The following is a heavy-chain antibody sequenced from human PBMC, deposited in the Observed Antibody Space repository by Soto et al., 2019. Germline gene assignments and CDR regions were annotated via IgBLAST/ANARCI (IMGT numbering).Heavy chain of an antibody. CDR2: IYHSGST. CDR1: GYSISSGYY. CDR3: ARGYSSGWNHAFDI. J-gene: IGHJ3*02. V-gene: IGHV4-38-2*02. Sequence: SETLSLTCTVSGYSISSGYYWGWIRQPPGKWLEWIGSIYHSGSTYYNPSLKSRVTISVDTSKNQFSLKLSSVTAADTAVYYCARGYSSGWNHAFDIWGQGTMVTVSS. D-gene: IGHD6-19*01.